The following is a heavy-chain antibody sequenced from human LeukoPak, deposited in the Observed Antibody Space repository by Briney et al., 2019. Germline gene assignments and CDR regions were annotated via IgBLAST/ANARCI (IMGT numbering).Heavy chain of an antibody. Sequence: GGSLRLACGASGFTFDDYWMCWVRQAPVQGLEWVANINQDGSEKYYLDSVKGRFTISRDNAKNSLYLQMNSLRAEDTAVYYCAPQGDGYNSPFDYWGQGTLVTVSS. V-gene: IGHV3-7*01. CDR2: INQDGSEK. CDR1: GFTFDDYW. D-gene: IGHD5-24*01. CDR3: APQGDGYNSPFDY. J-gene: IGHJ4*02.